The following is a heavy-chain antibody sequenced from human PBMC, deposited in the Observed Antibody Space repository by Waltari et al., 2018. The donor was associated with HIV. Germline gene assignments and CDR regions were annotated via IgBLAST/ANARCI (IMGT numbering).Heavy chain of an antibody. CDR3: ARDLNIAARPLGY. J-gene: IGHJ4*02. V-gene: IGHV1-2*02. CDR2: INPNSGGT. Sequence: VQLVQSGAEVKKPGASVTVPCKASGYTFTGYYMHRVRQAPGQGLEWMGWINPNSGGTNYAQKFQGRVTMTRDTSISTAYMELSRLRSDDTAVYYCARDLNIAARPLGYWGQGTLVTVSS. CDR1: GYTFTGYY. D-gene: IGHD6-6*01.